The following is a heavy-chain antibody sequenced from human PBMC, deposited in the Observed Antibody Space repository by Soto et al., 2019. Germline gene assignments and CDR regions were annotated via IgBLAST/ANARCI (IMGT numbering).Heavy chain of an antibody. D-gene: IGHD5-12*01. CDR1: GFTFSSYA. Sequence: PGGSLRLSCAASGFTFSSYAMSWVRQAPGKGLEWVSVISGSGGSTYYADSVKGRFTISRDNSKNTLYLQMNSLRADDTAVYYCAKPMNGEWLRFLYLTAGMDVWGQGTTVTVSS. V-gene: IGHV3-23*01. CDR2: ISGSGGST. J-gene: IGHJ6*02. CDR3: AKPMNGEWLRFLYLTAGMDV.